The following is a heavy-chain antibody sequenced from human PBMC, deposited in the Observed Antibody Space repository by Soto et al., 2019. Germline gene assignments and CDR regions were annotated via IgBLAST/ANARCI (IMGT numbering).Heavy chain of an antibody. CDR1: GYRFTNYW. CDR3: ARRCSGGNCYPSHYFYGMDV. Sequence: GESLKISCKGSGYRFTNYWIGWVRQMPGKGLEWMGIIYPGDSETRYSPSFQGQVTISADKSISTAYLQWSSLKASDTAMYYCARRCSGGNCYPSHYFYGMDVWGQGTTVTVSS. V-gene: IGHV5-51*01. CDR2: IYPGDSET. D-gene: IGHD2-15*01. J-gene: IGHJ6*02.